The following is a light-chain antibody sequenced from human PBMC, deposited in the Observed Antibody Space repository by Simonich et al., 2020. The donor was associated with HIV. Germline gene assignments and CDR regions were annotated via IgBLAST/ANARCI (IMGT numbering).Light chain of an antibody. CDR3: QQYNNWPIT. V-gene: IGKV3-15*01. J-gene: IGKJ5*01. CDR2: GDS. CDR1: QSVGSN. Sequence: EIVMTQSPATLSVSPGERATLSCRAIQSVGSNLVWYQQKPGQAPRLLIYGDSTRATGIPARFSGSGSGTEFTLTISSMQSEDFALYYCQQYNNWPITFGQGTRLEIK.